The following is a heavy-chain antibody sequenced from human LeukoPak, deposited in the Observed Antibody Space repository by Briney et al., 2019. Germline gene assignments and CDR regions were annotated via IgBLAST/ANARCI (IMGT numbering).Heavy chain of an antibody. CDR3: AKDIRVWGSYRYPCLDY. V-gene: IGHV3-30*18. CDR2: ISYDGDNK. Sequence: GGSLRLSCAASGFTFSSYGMHWVRQAPGKGLEWVAVISYDGDNKYYADSVNGRFTISRDNSKNTLSLQMDSLRAEDTAVYYCAKDIRVWGSYRYPCLDYWGQGTLVTVSA. CDR1: GFTFSSYG. J-gene: IGHJ4*02. D-gene: IGHD3-16*02.